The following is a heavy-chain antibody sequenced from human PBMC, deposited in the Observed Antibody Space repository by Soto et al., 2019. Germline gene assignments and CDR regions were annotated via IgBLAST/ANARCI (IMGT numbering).Heavy chain of an antibody. V-gene: IGHV1-69*01. J-gene: IGHJ4*02. CDR3: VGGGDVFGYKWEDVPFGG. CDR1: GGTMRSFA. CDR2: IIPAFATP. Sequence: QVQLVQSGAEVKNPGSSVNVSCKTVGGTMRSFAFSWVRQAPGQGLEWMGGIIPAFATPNHAQKFQDRVTISADESTSSGYLGLGRLRSEGSALLFLVGGGDVFGYKWEDVPFGGWGQGTQITVSS. D-gene: IGHD3-10*01.